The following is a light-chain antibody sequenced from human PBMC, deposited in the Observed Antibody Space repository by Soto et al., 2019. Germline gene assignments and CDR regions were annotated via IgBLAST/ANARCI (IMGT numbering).Light chain of an antibody. CDR3: QQSYSTPIT. J-gene: IGKJ5*01. Sequence: IQLTQSPSSLSASVGDSVTITCRASQGISSALAWYQQTPGRAPKLLIYAASSLQSGVPSRFSGSGSGTDFTLTISSLQPEDFATYYCQQSYSTPITFGQGTRLEIK. V-gene: IGKV1-39*01. CDR2: AAS. CDR1: QGISSA.